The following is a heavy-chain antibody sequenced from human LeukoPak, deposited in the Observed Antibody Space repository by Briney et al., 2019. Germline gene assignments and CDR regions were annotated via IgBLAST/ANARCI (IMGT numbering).Heavy chain of an antibody. D-gene: IGHD6-13*01. CDR2: INPNSGGT. CDR1: GYTFTGYY. CDR3: ASLGGIAAAGTPFDY. V-gene: IGHV1-2*02. Sequence: GASVKGSCKASGYTFTGYYMHWVRQAPGQGLEWMGWINPNSGGTNYAQKFQGRVTMTRDTSISTAYMELSRLRSDDTAVYYCASLGGIAAAGTPFDYWGQGTLVTVSS. J-gene: IGHJ4*02.